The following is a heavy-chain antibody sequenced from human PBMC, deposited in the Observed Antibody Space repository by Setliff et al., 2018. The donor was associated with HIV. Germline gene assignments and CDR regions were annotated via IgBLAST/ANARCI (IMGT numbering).Heavy chain of an antibody. D-gene: IGHD6-19*01. Sequence: PGGSLRLSCAASGFFFHTYWMSWVRQAPGKGLEWVDNIKEDGSEKYYVESVKGRFTTPRDNSKNTLYLQMNSMRAEDTAVYYCAKGSTEQWPPRAWFDPWGQGTLVTVSS. CDR2: IKEDGSEK. CDR1: GFFFHTYW. CDR3: AKGSTEQWPPRAWFDP. V-gene: IGHV3-7*05. J-gene: IGHJ5*02.